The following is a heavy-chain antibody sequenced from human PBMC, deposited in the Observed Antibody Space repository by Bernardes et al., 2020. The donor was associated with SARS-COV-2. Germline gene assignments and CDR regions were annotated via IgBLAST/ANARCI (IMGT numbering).Heavy chain of an antibody. V-gene: IGHV4-30-4*01. CDR2: IYYSGST. Sequence: SETLSLTCTVSGGSISSGDYYWSWIRQPPGKGLEWIGYIYYSGSTYYNPSLKSRVTISVDTSKNQFSLKLSSVTAADTAVYYCARDALGSSTIFGVGTRHGMDVWGQETTVTVSS. CDR3: ARDALGSSTIFGVGTRHGMDV. CDR1: GGSISSGDYY. D-gene: IGHD3-3*01. J-gene: IGHJ6*02.